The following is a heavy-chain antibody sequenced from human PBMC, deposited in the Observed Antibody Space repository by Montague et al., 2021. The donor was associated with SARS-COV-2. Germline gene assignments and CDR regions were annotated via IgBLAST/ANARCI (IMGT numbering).Heavy chain of an antibody. Sequence: SETLSLTCAVYGGSFSGYHWNWIRQPPGKGLEWIGGINHGGITNYNPSLKSRLTISADTSKNQFSLKLTSVAAADTAVYYCARLRDGVVPSPILGVGPYYSYYAMDVWGKGATVTVPS. J-gene: IGHJ6*01. CDR2: INHGGIT. D-gene: IGHD3-10*01. CDR3: ARLRDGVVPSPILGVGPYYSYYAMDV. V-gene: IGHV4-34*01. CDR1: GGSFSGYH.